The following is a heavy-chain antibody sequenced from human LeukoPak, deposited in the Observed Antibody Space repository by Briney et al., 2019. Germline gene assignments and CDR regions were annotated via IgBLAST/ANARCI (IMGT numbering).Heavy chain of an antibody. J-gene: IGHJ6*02. CDR2: MYNSGRT. V-gene: IGHV4-59*08. D-gene: IGHD5-18*01. CDR3: AGLAKDLKRTAMVIGDDYYGIDV. CDR1: GASIRSHF. Sequence: SETLSLTCVVSGASIRSHFWSWIRRPPGKALEWIGYMYNSGRTNYNPPLKSRVTISVDTSKNQFSLKLSSVTAADTAVYYCAGLAKDLKRTAMVIGDDYYGIDVWGQGTTVTVSS.